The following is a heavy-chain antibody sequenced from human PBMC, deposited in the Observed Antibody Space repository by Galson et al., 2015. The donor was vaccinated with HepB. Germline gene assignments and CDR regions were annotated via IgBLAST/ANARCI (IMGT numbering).Heavy chain of an antibody. Sequence: SLRLSCAASGFTFSDYYMSWIRQAPGKGLEWVSYISSSSYTNYADSVKGRFTISRDNAKNSLYLQMNSLRAEDTAVYYCARDSSGGARFDYWGQGTLVTVSS. D-gene: IGHD4/OR15-4a*01. CDR3: ARDSSGGARFDY. CDR1: GFTFSDYY. V-gene: IGHV3-11*05. J-gene: IGHJ4*02. CDR2: ISSSSYT.